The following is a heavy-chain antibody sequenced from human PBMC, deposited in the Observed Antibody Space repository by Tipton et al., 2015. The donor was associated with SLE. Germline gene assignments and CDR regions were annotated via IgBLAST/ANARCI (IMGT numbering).Heavy chain of an antibody. J-gene: IGHJ3*02. CDR2: IWSDENYK. CDR3: TRDRVRLLWGKNDAFDI. Sequence: SLRLSCAASGFTFSNYGMHWVRQAPGKGLEWVAVIWSDENYKYYADSVKGRFTVSRDNSKNTFYLQMNSLRVEDTAVYYCTRDRVRLLWGKNDAFDIWGQGTMVTVSS. V-gene: IGHV3-33*01. CDR1: GFTFSNYG. D-gene: IGHD3-16*01.